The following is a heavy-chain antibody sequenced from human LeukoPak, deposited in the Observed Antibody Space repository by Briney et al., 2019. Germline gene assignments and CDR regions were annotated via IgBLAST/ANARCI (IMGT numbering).Heavy chain of an antibody. V-gene: IGHV3-30*04. CDR3: ARVGI. J-gene: IGHJ3*02. CDR2: ISYDGSNK. Sequence: GGSLRLSCAASGFTFYTYAMSWVRQAPGKGLEWVAVISYDGSNKYYADSVKGRFTISRDNSKNTLYLQMNSLRAEDTAVYYCARVGIWGQGTMVTVSS. CDR1: GFTFYTYA.